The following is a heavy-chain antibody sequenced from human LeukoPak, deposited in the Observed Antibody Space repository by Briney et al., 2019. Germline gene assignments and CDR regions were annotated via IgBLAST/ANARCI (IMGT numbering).Heavy chain of an antibody. CDR3: ARQTASSRYCSSTSCYRGATKFDY. Sequence: PSQTLSLTCTVSGDSISSGSHYWSWIRQHPGKGLEWIGYIYYSGSPSYYNPSLKSRVTISVDTSKNQFSLKLSSVTAADTAVYYCARQTASSRYCSSTSCYRGATKFDYWGQGTLVTVSS. D-gene: IGHD2-2*01. J-gene: IGHJ4*02. V-gene: IGHV4-31*03. CDR2: IYYSGSPS. CDR1: GDSISSGSHY.